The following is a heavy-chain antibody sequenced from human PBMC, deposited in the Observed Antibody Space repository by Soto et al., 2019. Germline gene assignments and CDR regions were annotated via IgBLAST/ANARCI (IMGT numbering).Heavy chain of an antibody. Sequence: QVQLVESGGGVVQPGRSLRLSCAASGFTFSSYAMHWVRQAPGKGLEWVAVISYDGSNKYYADSVKGRFTISRDNSKKTLYLQMNSLRAEDTAVYYCARAALITIVGVVMQNYFDYWGQGTLVTVSS. CDR1: GFTFSSYA. CDR3: ARAALITIVGVVMQNYFDY. V-gene: IGHV3-30-3*01. J-gene: IGHJ4*02. D-gene: IGHD3-3*01. CDR2: ISYDGSNK.